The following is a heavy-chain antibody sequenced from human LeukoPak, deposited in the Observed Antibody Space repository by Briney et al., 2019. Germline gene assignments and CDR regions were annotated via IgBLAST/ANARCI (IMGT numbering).Heavy chain of an antibody. D-gene: IGHD3-10*01. Sequence: GESLKISCKGSGYRFTDYWIAWVRQMPGKGLEWMGIIYPADSDTKYSPSFQGQVTISVDKSISTAYLQWSSLKASDTAIYYCARWMFYYGSGVFHYHGMDVWGQGTTVTVSS. CDR2: IYPADSDT. CDR1: GYRFTDYW. V-gene: IGHV5-51*01. CDR3: ARWMFYYGSGVFHYHGMDV. J-gene: IGHJ6*02.